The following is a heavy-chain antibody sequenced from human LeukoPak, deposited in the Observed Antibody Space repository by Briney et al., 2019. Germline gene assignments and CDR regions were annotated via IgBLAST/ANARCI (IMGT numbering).Heavy chain of an antibody. CDR3: ARDGTRYSSGWSPDFDY. CDR1: GFTFSSYA. V-gene: IGHV3-30*04. J-gene: IGHJ4*02. Sequence: GGSLRLTCAASGFTFSSYAMHWVRQAPGKGLEWVAVISYDGSNKYYADSVKGRFTISRDNSKNTLYLQMNSLRAEDTAVYYCARDGTRYSSGWSPDFDYWGRGTLVTVSS. CDR2: ISYDGSNK. D-gene: IGHD6-19*01.